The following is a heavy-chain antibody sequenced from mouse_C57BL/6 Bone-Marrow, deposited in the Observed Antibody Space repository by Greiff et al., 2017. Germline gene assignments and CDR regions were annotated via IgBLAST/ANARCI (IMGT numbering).Heavy chain of an antibody. V-gene: IGHV1-63*01. J-gene: IGHJ2*01. Sequence: VQLQQSGAELVRPGTSVKMSCKASGYTFTNYWIGWAKQRPGHGLEWIGDIYPGGGSTNYNEKFKGKATLTADKSSSTAYMQFSSLTSEDSAIYYCARKTAQAYFDYWGQGTTLTVSS. CDR2: IYPGGGST. CDR1: GYTFTNYW. D-gene: IGHD3-2*02. CDR3: ARKTAQAYFDY.